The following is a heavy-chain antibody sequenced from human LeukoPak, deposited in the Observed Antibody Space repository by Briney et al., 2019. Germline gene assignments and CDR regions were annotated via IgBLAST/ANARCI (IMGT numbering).Heavy chain of an antibody. CDR2: INHSGST. D-gene: IGHD3-16*01. J-gene: IGHJ3*02. CDR1: GGSFSGYY. Sequence: SETLSLTCAVYGGSFSGYYWSWIRQPPGKGLEWIGEINHSGSTYYNPSLKSRVTISVDRSKNQFSLKLSSVTAADTAVYYCARGGGSFDAFDIWGQGTMVTVSS. CDR3: ARGGGSFDAFDI. V-gene: IGHV4-34*01.